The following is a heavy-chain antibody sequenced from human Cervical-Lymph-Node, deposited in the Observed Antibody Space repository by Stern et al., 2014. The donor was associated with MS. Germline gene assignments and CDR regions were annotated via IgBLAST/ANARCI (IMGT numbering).Heavy chain of an antibody. Sequence: QVQLVQSGAEVKKPGASVKVSCKASGFTFTNHGISWVRQAPGQGLEWMGWINGYNGNIDFAQKFQGRLIMTTDTSTSTVYMGLRSLGFDDTAVYYCARDRGLVGNTTDDYWGQGTLVTVSS. CDR2: INGYNGNI. J-gene: IGHJ4*02. CDR3: ARDRGLVGNTTDDY. CDR1: GFTFTNHG. V-gene: IGHV1-18*01. D-gene: IGHD1-26*01.